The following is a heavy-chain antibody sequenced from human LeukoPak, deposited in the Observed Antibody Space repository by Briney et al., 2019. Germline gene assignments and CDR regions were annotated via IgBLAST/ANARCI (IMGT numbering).Heavy chain of an antibody. CDR2: ISSSSTYI. Sequence: GGSLRLSCVVSGFTFSDYYMSWIRQAPGKGLEWVSSISSSSTYIYYADSVKGRFTISRDNAKNSLYLQMNSLRAEDTAVYYCAREGEYFQHWGQGTLVTVSS. J-gene: IGHJ1*01. CDR3: AREGEYFQH. CDR1: GFTFSDYY. V-gene: IGHV3-11*06.